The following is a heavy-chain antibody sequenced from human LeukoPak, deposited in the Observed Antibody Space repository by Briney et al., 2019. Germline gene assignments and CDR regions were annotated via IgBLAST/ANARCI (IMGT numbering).Heavy chain of an antibody. Sequence: GSLRLSCAASGFTFSSYAMSWVRQAPGKGLEWVSAISGSGGSTYYADSVKGGFTISRENSKNPLYLQMNTLIAEDTAVYYCATVTYYYDSSCFPVPWGQGTLVTVSS. D-gene: IGHD3-22*01. V-gene: IGHV3-23*01. CDR1: GFTFSSYA. CDR2: ISGSGGST. CDR3: ATVTYYYDSSCFPVP. J-gene: IGHJ5*02.